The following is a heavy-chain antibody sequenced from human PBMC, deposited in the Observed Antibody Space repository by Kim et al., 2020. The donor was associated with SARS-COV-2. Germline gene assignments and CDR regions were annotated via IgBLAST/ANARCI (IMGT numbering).Heavy chain of an antibody. V-gene: IGHV3-9*01. CDR3: AKGWGQWLVTMDV. J-gene: IGHJ6*02. Sequence: GGSLRLSCAASGFTFGDFAMHWVRQAPGKGLEWVSTISWNSFSIGYADSVKGRFTISRDNAKNSLYLQMNSLRAEDTAFYYCAKGWGQWLVTMDVWGQGTTVTVSS. CDR2: ISWNSFSI. CDR1: GFTFGDFA. D-gene: IGHD6-19*01.